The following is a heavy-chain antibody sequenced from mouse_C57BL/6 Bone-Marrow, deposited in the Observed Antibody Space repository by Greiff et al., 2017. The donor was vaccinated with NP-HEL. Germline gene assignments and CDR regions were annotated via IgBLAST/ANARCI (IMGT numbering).Heavy chain of an antibody. CDR1: GFSLTSYA. Sequence: QVQLKESGPGLVAPSQSLSITCTVSGFSLTSYAISWVRQPPGKGLEWLGVIWSGGGTNYNSALKSRLSISKDNSKSQVFLKMNSLQTDEKAKYYCAKDATVVATRDYAMDYWGQGTSVTVSS. D-gene: IGHD1-1*01. V-gene: IGHV2-9-1*01. J-gene: IGHJ4*01. CDR2: IWSGGGT. CDR3: AKDATVVATRDYAMDY.